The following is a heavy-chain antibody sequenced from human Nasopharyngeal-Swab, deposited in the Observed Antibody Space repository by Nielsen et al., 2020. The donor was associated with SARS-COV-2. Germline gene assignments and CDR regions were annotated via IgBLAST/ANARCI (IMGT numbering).Heavy chain of an antibody. CDR2: INHSGST. CDR3: VRGSRSGIISYSSGWFVFDY. D-gene: IGHD6-19*01. V-gene: IGHV4-34*01. Sequence: WIRQPPGKGLEWIGEINHSGSTNYNPSLKSRVTISLDTSNNQFSLKLSSVTAADTAVDYCVRGSRSGIISYSSGWFVFDYWGQGTLVTVSS. J-gene: IGHJ4*03.